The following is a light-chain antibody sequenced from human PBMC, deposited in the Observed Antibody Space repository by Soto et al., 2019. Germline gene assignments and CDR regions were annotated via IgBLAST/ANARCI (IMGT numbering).Light chain of an antibody. CDR2: KAS. CDR3: QQYHSYSLT. CDR1: QSISSW. V-gene: IGKV1-5*03. J-gene: IGKJ4*01. Sequence: DIQMTQSPSTLSASVGDRVTITCRASQSISSWVAWYQQKPGKAPKLLIYKASSLEGGVPSRFSGSGSGTDFTLTISSLQPDDFATYYCQQYHSYSLTFGGGNKVDIK.